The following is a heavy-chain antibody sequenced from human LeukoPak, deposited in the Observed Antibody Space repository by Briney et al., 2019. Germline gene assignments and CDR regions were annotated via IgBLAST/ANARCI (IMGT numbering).Heavy chain of an antibody. CDR3: ARRYVWGSYRYTGWFDP. CDR1: GGSFSGYY. V-gene: IGHV4-34*01. CDR2: INHSGST. J-gene: IGHJ5*02. D-gene: IGHD3-16*02. Sequence: PSETLSLTCAVYGGSFSGYYWSWIRQPPGKGLEWIGEINHSGSTNYNPSLKSRVTISVDTSKNQFSLKLSSVTAADTAVYYCARRYVWGSYRYTGWFDPWGQGTLVTVSS.